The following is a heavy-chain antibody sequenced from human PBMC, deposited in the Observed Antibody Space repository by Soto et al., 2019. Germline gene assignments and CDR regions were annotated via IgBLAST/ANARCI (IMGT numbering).Heavy chain of an antibody. CDR1: WHKAINYL. V-gene: IGHV1-46*01. D-gene: IGHD3-22*01. Sequence: SEEASFRASWHKAINYLLHWVRQAPGQGLEWLGKIDPSDNATSYAQKFQGRVTLTRDPSTNTVYVELSSLRSEDTAIYYCATTYYDSSGYLCWGQGTRVTVSS. J-gene: IGHJ4*02. CDR3: ATTYYDSSGYLC. CDR2: IDPSDNAT.